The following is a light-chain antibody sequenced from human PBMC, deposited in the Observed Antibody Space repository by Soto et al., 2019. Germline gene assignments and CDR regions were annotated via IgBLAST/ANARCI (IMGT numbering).Light chain of an antibody. J-gene: IGKJ4*01. Sequence: EIVLTQSPGTLSLSPGERATLSCRASQSVSSSYLAWYQQKPVQAPRLLIYGASSRATGIPDRFSGSGSGTDFTLAISRLEPEEFAVYYCHQYDSSPLTFGGGTKVEIK. CDR2: GAS. CDR3: HQYDSSPLT. V-gene: IGKV3-20*01. CDR1: QSVSSSY.